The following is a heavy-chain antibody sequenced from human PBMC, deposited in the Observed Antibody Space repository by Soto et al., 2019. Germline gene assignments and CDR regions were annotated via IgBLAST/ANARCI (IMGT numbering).Heavy chain of an antibody. D-gene: IGHD3-22*01. CDR1: GFTFSSYG. J-gene: IGHJ4*02. CDR3: ARDTNDYYDSSGYSDY. V-gene: IGHV3-33*01. Sequence: PGGSLRLSCAASGFTFSSYGMHWVRQAPGKGLEWVAVIWYDGSNKYYADSVKGRFTISRDNSKNTLYLQMNSLRAEDTAVYYCARDTNDYYDSSGYSDYWGQGTLVTVSS. CDR2: IWYDGSNK.